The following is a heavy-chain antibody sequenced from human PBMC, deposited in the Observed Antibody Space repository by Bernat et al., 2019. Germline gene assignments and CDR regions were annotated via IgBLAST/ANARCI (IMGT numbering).Heavy chain of an antibody. CDR3: ARDRGYGDYIDY. D-gene: IGHD4-17*01. J-gene: IGHJ4*02. CDR2: ISYDGSNK. Sequence: QVQLVESGGGVVQPGRSLRLSCAASGFTFSSYGMHWVRQAPGKGLEWVAVISYDGSNKYYADSVKGRFTISRDNSKNTLYLQMNSLRAEDTAVYYCARDRGYGDYIDYWGQGTLVTVSS. CDR1: GFTFSSYG. V-gene: IGHV3-30*03.